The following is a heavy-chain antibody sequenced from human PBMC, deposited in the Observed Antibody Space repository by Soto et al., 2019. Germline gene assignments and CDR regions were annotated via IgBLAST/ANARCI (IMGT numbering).Heavy chain of an antibody. CDR2: INLNSGDT. V-gene: IGHV1-2*02. D-gene: IGHD6-6*01. Sequence: GASVKVSCKASGYTFTDYYMEWVRQAPGQGLEWMGWINLNSGDTNFAQQFQGRVTMTRDTSITTAYMDLTRLRSDDTAVYYCARARPPFNWFDLWGQGTLVTVS. J-gene: IGHJ5*02. CDR1: GYTFTDYY. CDR3: ARARPPFNWFDL.